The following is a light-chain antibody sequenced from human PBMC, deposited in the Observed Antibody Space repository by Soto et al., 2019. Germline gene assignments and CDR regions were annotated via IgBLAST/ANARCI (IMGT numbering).Light chain of an antibody. CDR2: AAS. CDR1: QRISANY. Sequence: EIVLTQSPGTLSLSPGDRATLSCRASQRISANYVAWYQQKPGQAPRLLIYAASTRAAVIPDRFTGSGSGTDFSLTSSRLGPEDAAMYYCQQYGSSSYTFGEGTNLEIK. V-gene: IGKV3-20*01. J-gene: IGKJ2*01. CDR3: QQYGSSSYT.